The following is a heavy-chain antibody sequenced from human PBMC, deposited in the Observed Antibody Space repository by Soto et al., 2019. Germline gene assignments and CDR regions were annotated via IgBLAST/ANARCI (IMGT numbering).Heavy chain of an antibody. V-gene: IGHV1-3*01. CDR3: ARSPPEWFGELLSP. Sequence: GASVKVSCKASGYTFTSYAMHWVRQAPGQRLEWMGWINASNGNTKYSQKFQGRVTITRDTSASTAYMELSSLRSEDTAVYYCARSPPEWFGELLSPWGQGTLVTVSS. J-gene: IGHJ5*02. CDR1: GYTFTSYA. CDR2: INASNGNT. D-gene: IGHD3-10*01.